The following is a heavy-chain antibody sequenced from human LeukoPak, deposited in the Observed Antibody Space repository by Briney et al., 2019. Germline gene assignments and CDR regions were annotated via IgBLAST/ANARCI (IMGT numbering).Heavy chain of an antibody. J-gene: IGHJ4*02. Sequence: GGSVRLSCAASGFTFSNAWMNWVRQAPGKGREGVGRIKSKTDGWTTGYAAPVKGRFTISRDDSKNTLYLQMNSLKAEDTAVYYCAGQYGDSGYDSLDYWGQGTLVTVSS. CDR2: IKSKTDGWTT. CDR1: GFTFSNAW. V-gene: IGHV3-15*01. CDR3: AGQYGDSGYDSLDY. D-gene: IGHD5-12*01.